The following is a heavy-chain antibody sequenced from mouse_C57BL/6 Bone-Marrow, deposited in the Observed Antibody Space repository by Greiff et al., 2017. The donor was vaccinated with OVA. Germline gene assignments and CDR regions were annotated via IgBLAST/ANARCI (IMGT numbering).Heavy chain of an antibody. Sequence: VHVKQSGTVLARPGASVKMSCKTSGYTFTSYWMHWVKQRPGQGLEWIGAIYPGNSDTSYNQKFKGKAKLTAVTSASTAYMELSSLTNEDSAVYYCTRIYYSNYEYFDVWGTGTTVTVSS. CDR1: GYTFTSYW. V-gene: IGHV1-5*01. CDR3: TRIYYSNYEYFDV. CDR2: IYPGNSDT. J-gene: IGHJ1*03. D-gene: IGHD2-5*01.